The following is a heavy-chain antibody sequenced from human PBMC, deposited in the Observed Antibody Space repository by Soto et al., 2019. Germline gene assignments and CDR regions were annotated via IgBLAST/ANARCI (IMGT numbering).Heavy chain of an antibody. V-gene: IGHV1-69*01. CDR2: IIPIFGTA. CDR3: ARGVGGWNDLSWWCTGKYGMDV. CDR1: GGTFSSYA. D-gene: IGHD1-1*01. Sequence: QVQLVQSGAEVKKPGSSVKVSCKASGGTFSSYAISWVRQAPGQGLEWMGVIIPIFGTANYAQKFQGRVTITSDEYTSTAYMELSSLRSEDTDVYYCARGVGGWNDLSWWCTGKYGMDVWGQGTTVTVSS. J-gene: IGHJ6*02.